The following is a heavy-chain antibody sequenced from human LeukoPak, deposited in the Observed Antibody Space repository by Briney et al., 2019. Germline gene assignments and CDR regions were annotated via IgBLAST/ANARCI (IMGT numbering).Heavy chain of an antibody. CDR1: EYTFSGHD. CDR2: MNPNSGNT. Sequence: ASVKVSCKASEYTFSGHDINWVRQAAGQGLEWMGWMNPNSGNTGYAQKFQGRVTMTRNTSISTAYMELSSLRSEDTAVYYCARVGTPHCSGGSCYSSTGPFFKLDYWGQGTLVTVSS. J-gene: IGHJ4*02. D-gene: IGHD2-15*01. V-gene: IGHV1-8*01. CDR3: ARVGTPHCSGGSCYSSTGPFFKLDY.